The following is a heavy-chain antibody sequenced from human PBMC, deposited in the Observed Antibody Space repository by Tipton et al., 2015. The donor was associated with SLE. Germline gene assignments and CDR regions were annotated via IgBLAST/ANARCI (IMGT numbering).Heavy chain of an antibody. CDR3: ARGMLTWRGAIVGVDV. CDR1: GGSISNYY. CDR2: ISYGGGT. V-gene: IGHV4-59*08. Sequence: TLSLTCSVSGGSISNYYWSWIRQPPGKGLEWIGYISYGGGTNYNPSLKSRVTMSVDTAKNQFSLKLTSETAADTAVYYCARGMLTWRGAIVGVDVWGQGTTVNVSS. D-gene: IGHD2-8*01. J-gene: IGHJ6*02.